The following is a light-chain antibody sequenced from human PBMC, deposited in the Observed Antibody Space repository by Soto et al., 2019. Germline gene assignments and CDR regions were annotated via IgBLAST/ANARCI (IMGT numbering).Light chain of an antibody. V-gene: IGLV9-49*02. Sequence: QPVLTQPPSASASLGASVTLTCTLSSGYTNYKVDWYQQRPGKGPRFVMRVGTGGIVGSKGDGIPDRFSVLGSGPNRYLTIRNIQEEDEGDCHCGADHGDVREFVYVFGPGTKVTVL. CDR3: GADHGDVREFVYV. J-gene: IGLJ1*01. CDR1: SGYTNYK. CDR2: VGTGGIVG.